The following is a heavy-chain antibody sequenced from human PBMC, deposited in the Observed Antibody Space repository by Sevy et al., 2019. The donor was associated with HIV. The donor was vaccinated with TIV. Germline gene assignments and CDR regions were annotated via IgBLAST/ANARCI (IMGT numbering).Heavy chain of an antibody. D-gene: IGHD1-26*01. Sequence: GGSLRLSCAASGFTFSSYAMNWVRQAPGKGLDWVSGLSGNGGSTNYADSVKGRFTISRDNSKNTLYLQMNSLRAEDTAIYYCAKDRVWELGDAFDIWGQGTMVTVSS. CDR3: AKDRVWELGDAFDI. CDR2: LSGNGGST. CDR1: GFTFSSYA. V-gene: IGHV3-23*01. J-gene: IGHJ3*02.